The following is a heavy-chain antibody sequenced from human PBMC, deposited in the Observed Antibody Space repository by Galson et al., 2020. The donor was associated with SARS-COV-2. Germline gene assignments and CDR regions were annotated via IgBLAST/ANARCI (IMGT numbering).Heavy chain of an antibody. CDR2: IGGSGGYI. CDR3: ARDWRYSSSWNGLDS. J-gene: IGHJ4*02. V-gene: IGHV3-21*01. Sequence: TGGSLRLSCAASGFTFSSYGMNWVRQAPGKGLEWVSTIGGSGGYIFYADSVKGRFTISRDNAKNSLYLLMNSLRAEDTGIYYCARDWRYSSSWNGLDSWGQGTLVTVSS. D-gene: IGHD6-13*01. CDR1: GFTFSSYG.